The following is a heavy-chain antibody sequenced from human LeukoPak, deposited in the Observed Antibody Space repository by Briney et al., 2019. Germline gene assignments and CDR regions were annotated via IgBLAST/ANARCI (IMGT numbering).Heavy chain of an antibody. J-gene: IGHJ1*01. D-gene: IGHD6-13*01. V-gene: IGHV3-23*01. CDR1: GFTFSSYA. CDR3: TREGAAAEIQH. Sequence: GGSLRLSCAASGFTFSSYAMGWVRQAPGKGLEWISVITDSGGSTYYADSMKGRFTISRDNSKNTLYLQMNSLRGEDTATYYCTREGAAAEIQHWGQGTLVTVSS. CDR2: ITDSGGST.